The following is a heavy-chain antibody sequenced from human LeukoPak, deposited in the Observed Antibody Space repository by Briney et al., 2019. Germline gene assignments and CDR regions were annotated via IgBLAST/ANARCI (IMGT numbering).Heavy chain of an antibody. Sequence: PGGSLRLSCAASGFTFSSYSMNWVRQAPGKGLEWVAVISYDGSNKYYADSVKGRFTISRDNSKNTLYLQMNSLRAEDTAVYYCAKDLTTVTASGAWGQGTLVTVSS. D-gene: IGHD4-17*01. CDR2: ISYDGSNK. V-gene: IGHV3-30*18. CDR3: AKDLTTVTASGA. J-gene: IGHJ5*02. CDR1: GFTFSSYS.